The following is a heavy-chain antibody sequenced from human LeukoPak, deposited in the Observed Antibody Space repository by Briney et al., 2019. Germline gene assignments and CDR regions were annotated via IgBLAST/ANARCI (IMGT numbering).Heavy chain of an antibody. CDR1: GGSISSGGYY. V-gene: IGHV4-30-2*01. J-gene: IGHJ2*01. D-gene: IGHD6-6*01. CDR3: ARAPDVPDEGQQLDWYFDL. Sequence: PSETLSLTCTVSGGSISSGGYYWSWIRQPPGKGLEWIGYIYHSGSTYYNPSLKSRVTISVDRSKNQFSLKLSSVTAADTAVYYCARAPDVPDEGQQLDWYFDLWGRGTLVTVSS. CDR2: IYHSGST.